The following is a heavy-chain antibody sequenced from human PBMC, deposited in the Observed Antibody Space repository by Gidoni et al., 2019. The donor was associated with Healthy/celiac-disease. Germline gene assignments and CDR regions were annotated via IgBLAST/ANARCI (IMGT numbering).Heavy chain of an antibody. D-gene: IGHD2-2*01. J-gene: IGHJ3*02. CDR2: IIHILGIA. CDR1: GSTFSSYT. Sequence: QVQLVQSGAEVKKPGSSVKVSCKASGSTFSSYTISWVRQAPGQGLEWMGRIIHILGIANYAQKFQGRVTITADKSTSTAYMELSSLRSEDTAVYYCASPNCSSTSCYQKGYDAFDIWGQGTMVTVSS. V-gene: IGHV1-69*02. CDR3: ASPNCSSTSCYQKGYDAFDI.